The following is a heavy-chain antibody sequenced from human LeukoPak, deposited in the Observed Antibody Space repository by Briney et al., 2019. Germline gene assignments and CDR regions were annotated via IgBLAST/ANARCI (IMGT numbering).Heavy chain of an antibody. CDR3: ARTAVAGTSDRYFDL. CDR2: INSDGSST. V-gene: IGHV3-74*01. CDR1: GFTFSNYW. Sequence: GGSLRLSCAASGFTFSNYWMHWVRQAPGKGLVWVSRINSDGSSTSHADSVKGRFTISRDNSKNTLYLQMNSLRAEDTAVYYCARTAVAGTSDRYFDLWGRGTLATVSS. J-gene: IGHJ2*01. D-gene: IGHD6-19*01.